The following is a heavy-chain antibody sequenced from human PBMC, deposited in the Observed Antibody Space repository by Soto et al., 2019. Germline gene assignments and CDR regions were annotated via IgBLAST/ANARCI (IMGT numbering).Heavy chain of an antibody. Sequence: GGSLRLSCAASGFTFSSYAMSWVRQAPGKGLEWVSAISGSGGSTYYADSVKGRFTISRDNSKNTLYLQMNSLRAEDTAVYYCAKDPGQQLEGSGYFDYWGQGTLVTVSS. CDR3: AKDPGQQLEGSGYFDY. CDR1: GFTFSSYA. CDR2: ISGSGGST. D-gene: IGHD6-13*01. V-gene: IGHV3-23*01. J-gene: IGHJ4*02.